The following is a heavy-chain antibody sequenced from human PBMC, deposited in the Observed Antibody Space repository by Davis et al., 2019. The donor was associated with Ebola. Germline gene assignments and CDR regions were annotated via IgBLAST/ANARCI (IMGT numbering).Heavy chain of an antibody. CDR2: INHSGST. CDR3: ARARGYDSGWFDP. J-gene: IGHJ5*02. Sequence: GSLRLSCAVYGGSFSGYYWSWIRQPPGKGLEWIGEINHSGSTNYNPSLKSRVTISVDTSKNQFSLKLSSVTAADTAVYYCARARGYDSGWFDPWGQGTLVTVSS. V-gene: IGHV4-34*01. CDR1: GGSFSGYY. D-gene: IGHD5-12*01.